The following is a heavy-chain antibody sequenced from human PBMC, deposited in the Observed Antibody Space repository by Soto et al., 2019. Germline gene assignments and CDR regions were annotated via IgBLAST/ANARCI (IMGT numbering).Heavy chain of an antibody. J-gene: IGHJ5*02. CDR1: GGSISSGGEY. CDR2: TYNSVRT. CDR3: ARDPAP. V-gene: IGHV4-31*03. Sequence: SETLSLTCTVSGGSISSGGEYWSCIRQNPGKGIEWTRYTYNSVRTHSNQSLKSRVKLSVDKHKNQFSLKLTYVNAAETAVYYCARDPAPWGQGTLVTVSS.